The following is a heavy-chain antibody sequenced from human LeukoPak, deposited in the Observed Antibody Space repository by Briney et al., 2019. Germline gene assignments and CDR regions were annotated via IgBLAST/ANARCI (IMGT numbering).Heavy chain of an antibody. CDR2: ISSSGSTI. CDR3: ARLADYDNSGYFDY. Sequence: GGSLRLSCAASGFTFSSYEMNWVRQAPGKGLEWVSYISSSGSTIYYADSVKGRFTISRDNAKNSLYLQMNSLRAEDTAVYYCARLADYDNSGYFDYWGQGTLVTVSS. D-gene: IGHD3-22*01. J-gene: IGHJ4*02. CDR1: GFTFSSYE. V-gene: IGHV3-48*03.